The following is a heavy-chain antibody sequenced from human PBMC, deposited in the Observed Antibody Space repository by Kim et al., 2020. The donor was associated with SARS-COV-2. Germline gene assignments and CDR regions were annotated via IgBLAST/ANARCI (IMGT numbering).Heavy chain of an antibody. Sequence: LETLSLTCTASGGSISGYYWSWIRQPAGKGPEWIGHVYTSGSTQYNPSLRSRVTMSVDASKNQFSLKMSSVTAADTAVYYCARGGASSKYFDLWGRGTLVTVSS. CDR2: VYTSGST. CDR3: ARGGASSKYFDL. CDR1: GGSISGYY. D-gene: IGHD2-2*01. V-gene: IGHV4-4*07. J-gene: IGHJ2*01.